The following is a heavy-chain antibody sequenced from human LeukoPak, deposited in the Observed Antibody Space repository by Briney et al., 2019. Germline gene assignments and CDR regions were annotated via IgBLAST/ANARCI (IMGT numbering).Heavy chain of an antibody. Sequence: GGSLRLSCAASGFTFSRYWIHWVRQAPGKGLEWVSRINPDGSTTTYADSVKGRFTISRDNAKNAVYLQMNGLRAEDTAVYYCARAVAEDYWGQGTLVTVSS. CDR2: INPDGSTT. D-gene: IGHD6-19*01. CDR3: ARAVAEDY. CDR1: GFTFSRYW. J-gene: IGHJ4*02. V-gene: IGHV3-74*01.